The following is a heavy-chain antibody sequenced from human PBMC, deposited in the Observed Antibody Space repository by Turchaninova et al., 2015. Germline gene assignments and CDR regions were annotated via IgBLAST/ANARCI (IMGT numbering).Heavy chain of an antibody. D-gene: IGHD3-16*01. Sequence: GGGLMQPGGSLRLSCAASGFSFRFYEMNWVRQAPGKGLEWVSYISSSGGPIHYADSVKGRFTISRDNAKNSLSLQMNSLRAEDTAVYYCAGGTYYYYMDVWGKGTTVTVSS. V-gene: IGHV3-48*03. CDR1: GFSFRFYE. CDR2: ISSSGGPI. J-gene: IGHJ6*03. CDR3: AGGTYYYYMDV.